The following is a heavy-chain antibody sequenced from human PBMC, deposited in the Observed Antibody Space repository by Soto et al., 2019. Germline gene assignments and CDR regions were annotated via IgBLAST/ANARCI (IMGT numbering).Heavy chain of an antibody. CDR3: ERGEYGMDV. CDR2: ISNSGSYK. J-gene: IGHJ6*02. V-gene: IGHV3-21*01. Sequence: PGGSLRLSCAASGFSFGSYMMNWVRRAPGRGLEWVSSISNSGSYKYSADSVKGRLTISRDNAKNSLYLQMDGLRAEDTAVYYCERGEYGMDVWGQETTVTVSS. CDR1: GFSFGSYM.